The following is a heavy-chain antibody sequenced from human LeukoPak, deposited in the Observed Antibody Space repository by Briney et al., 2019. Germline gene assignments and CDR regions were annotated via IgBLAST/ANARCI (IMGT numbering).Heavy chain of an antibody. D-gene: IGHD3-22*01. CDR2: ISGSGGST. Sequence: GGSLRLSRAASGFTFSSYAMSWVRQAPGKGLEWVSAISGSGGSTYYADSVKGRFTISRDNSKNTLYLQMNSLRAEDTAVYYCAKLFWPYDSSGYYHERFDYWGQGTLVTVSS. J-gene: IGHJ4*02. CDR1: GFTFSSYA. V-gene: IGHV3-23*01. CDR3: AKLFWPYDSSGYYHERFDY.